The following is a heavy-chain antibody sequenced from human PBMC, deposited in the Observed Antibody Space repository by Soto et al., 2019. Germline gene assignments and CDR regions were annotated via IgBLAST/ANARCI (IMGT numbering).Heavy chain of an antibody. D-gene: IGHD4-17*01. J-gene: IGHJ5*02. Sequence: LRLSCEASGFLFSTSTLNWVRRAPGKGLEWVAEISSRGTDIYYAGSVKGRFTISRDNSKNTLYLLLDRVKSDDTAVYFCATLGRADYPPLAAWGQGTLVTVSS. CDR3: ATLGRADYPPLAA. CDR1: GFLFSTST. V-gene: IGHV3-30*14. CDR2: ISSRGTDI.